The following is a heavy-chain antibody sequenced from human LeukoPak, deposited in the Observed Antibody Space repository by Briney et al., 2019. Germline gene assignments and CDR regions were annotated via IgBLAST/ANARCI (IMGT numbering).Heavy chain of an antibody. CDR2: MNPNSGNT. CDR3: ARGRKVRGVMQTRYYYYYMDV. J-gene: IGHJ6*03. CDR1: GYTFTSYD. D-gene: IGHD3-10*01. Sequence: ASVKVSCKASGYTFTSYDINWVRQATGQGLEWMGWMNPNSGNTGYAQKFQGRVTITRNTSISTACMELSSLRSEDTAMYYCARGRKVRGVMQTRYYYYYMDVWGKGTTVTVSS. V-gene: IGHV1-8*01.